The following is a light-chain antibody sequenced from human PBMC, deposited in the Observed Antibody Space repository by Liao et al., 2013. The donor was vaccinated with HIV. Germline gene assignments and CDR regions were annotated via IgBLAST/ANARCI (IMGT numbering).Light chain of an antibody. CDR2: YDS. J-gene: IGLJ2*01. CDR1: NIGSKS. V-gene: IGLV3-21*01. Sequence: SYVLTQPPSVSVAPGKTARITCGGNNIGSKSVHWYQQKPGQAPVLVIYYDSDRPSGIPERFSGSNSGNTATLTISRVEVGDEADYYCQAWDSSSDVVFGGGTKLTVL. CDR3: QAWDSSSDVV.